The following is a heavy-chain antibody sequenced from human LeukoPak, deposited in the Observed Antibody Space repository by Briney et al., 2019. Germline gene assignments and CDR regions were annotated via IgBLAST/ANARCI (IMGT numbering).Heavy chain of an antibody. Sequence: GGSLRLSCAASGFTFSSYAMSWVRQAPGKGLEWVSAISGGGGTTYYVDSVKGRFTISRDNSRTTPYLQMNSLRAEDTAVYYCATEATPLWWGQGTLVTVSS. V-gene: IGHV3-23*01. CDR3: ATEATPLW. CDR2: ISGGGGTT. D-gene: IGHD5-12*01. J-gene: IGHJ4*02. CDR1: GFTFSSYA.